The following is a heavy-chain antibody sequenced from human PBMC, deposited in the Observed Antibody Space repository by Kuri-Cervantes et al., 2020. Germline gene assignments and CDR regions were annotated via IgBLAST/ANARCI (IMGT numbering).Heavy chain of an antibody. V-gene: IGHV4-59*08. CDR2: IYYSGST. CDR1: GGSISSYY. Sequence: SETLSLTCTVSGGSISSYYWSWIRQPPGKGLEWIGYIYYSGSTNYNPSLKSRVTISVDTSKNQFSLKLSSVTAADTAVYYCARFVYRSGYPAHYGMDDWGQGTTVTVSS. D-gene: IGHD6-19*01. J-gene: IGHJ6*01. CDR3: ARFVYRSGYPAHYGMDD.